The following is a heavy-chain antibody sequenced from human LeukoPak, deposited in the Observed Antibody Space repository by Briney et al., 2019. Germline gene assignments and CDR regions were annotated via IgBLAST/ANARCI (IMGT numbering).Heavy chain of an antibody. Sequence: GGSLRLSCAASGFTFSSYGMHWVRQAPGKGLEWVAVISYDGSNKYYADSVKGRFTISRDNSKSTLYLQMNSLRAEDTAVYYCAKTGTTWGEGNFDYWGQGTLVTVSS. CDR1: GFTFSSYG. CDR3: AKTGTTWGEGNFDY. D-gene: IGHD1-1*01. V-gene: IGHV3-30*18. J-gene: IGHJ4*02. CDR2: ISYDGSNK.